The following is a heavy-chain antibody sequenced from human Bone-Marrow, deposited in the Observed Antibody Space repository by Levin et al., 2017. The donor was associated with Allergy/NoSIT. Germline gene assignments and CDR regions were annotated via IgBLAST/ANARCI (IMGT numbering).Heavy chain of an antibody. CDR1: GFTFSNYW. D-gene: IGHD6-13*01. J-gene: IGHJ4*02. CDR3: ARASRIAPTCLDY. V-gene: IGHV3-74*01. CDR2: ISTDGSST. Sequence: GGSLRLSCAASGFTFSNYWMHWVRQTPGGGLVWVSRISTDGSSTTYADSVKGRFTISRDNAKNTLYLQVNSLGAEDTAVYYCARASRIAPTCLDYWGQGTLVTGSS.